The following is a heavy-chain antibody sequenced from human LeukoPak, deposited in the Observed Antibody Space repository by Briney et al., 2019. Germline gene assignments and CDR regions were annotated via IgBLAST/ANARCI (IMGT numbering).Heavy chain of an antibody. CDR1: GFTFSSYA. V-gene: IGHV3-23*01. CDR2: ISDSGRST. CDR3: AKEGHCSSTSCYAYYYYGMDV. D-gene: IGHD2-2*01. J-gene: IGHJ6*02. Sequence: GGSLRLSCAASGFTFSSYAMSWVRQAPGKGLEWVSVISDSGRSTYYADSVKGRFTISRDNSKNTLFLQMNSLRAEDTAVYYCAKEGHCSSTSCYAYYYYGMDVWGQGTTVTVSS.